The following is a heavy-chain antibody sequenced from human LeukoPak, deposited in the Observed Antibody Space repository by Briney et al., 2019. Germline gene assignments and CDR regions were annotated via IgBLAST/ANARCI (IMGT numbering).Heavy chain of an antibody. CDR3: ARNLIPEQLVLNF. CDR1: GGSISSYY. D-gene: IGHD6-13*01. CDR2: IYYSGTT. V-gene: IGHV4-59*01. Sequence: SETLSLTCTVSGGSISSYYWSWIRQPPGKGLEWIGYIYYSGTTNYNPSLKSRVIISVDTSKNQFSLRLSSVTAADTAVYYCARNLIPEQLVLNFWGQGTLVTVSS. J-gene: IGHJ4*02.